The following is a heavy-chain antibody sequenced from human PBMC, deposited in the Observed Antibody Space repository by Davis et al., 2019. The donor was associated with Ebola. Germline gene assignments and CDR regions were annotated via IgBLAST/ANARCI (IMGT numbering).Heavy chain of an antibody. V-gene: IGHV5-51*01. CDR3: ARGTNGYNPGGYFDS. CDR2: IYTGDSDT. D-gene: IGHD5-24*01. J-gene: IGHJ4*02. Sequence: GESLKISCKDSGNSFTSHWIGWVRQMPGKGLEWMGIIYTGDSDTRYSPSFRGQVTISADKSTKTAFLVWTGLKASDTAIYYCARGTNGYNPGGYFDSWGQGTLVTVSS. CDR1: GNSFTSHW.